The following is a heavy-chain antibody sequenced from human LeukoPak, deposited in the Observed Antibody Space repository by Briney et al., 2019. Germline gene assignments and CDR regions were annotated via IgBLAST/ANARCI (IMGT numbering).Heavy chain of an antibody. V-gene: IGHV1-8*01. CDR1: GGTFSSYT. Sequence: ASVKVSCKASGGTFSSYTISWVRQAPGQGLEWMGWINPNTGDRGYAQKFQGRVSITSDTSISTAYMELGSLRSEDTAVYFCARTTSLTASGYDYWGQGTLVTVSS. CDR3: ARTTSLTASGYDY. J-gene: IGHJ4*02. CDR2: INPNTGDR. D-gene: IGHD4-17*01.